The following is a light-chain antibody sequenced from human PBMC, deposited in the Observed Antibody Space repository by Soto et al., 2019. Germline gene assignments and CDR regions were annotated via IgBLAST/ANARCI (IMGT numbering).Light chain of an antibody. CDR2: EGS. CDR3: CSYAGSSTFDVV. J-gene: IGLJ2*01. Sequence: QSALTQPRSVSGSSGQSVTISCTGTSSDVGSYNLVSWYQQHPGKAPKLMIYEGSKRPSGVSNRFSGSKSGNTASLTISGLQAEDEADYYCCSYAGSSTFDVVFGGGTKLTV. V-gene: IGLV2-23*03. CDR1: SSDVGSYNL.